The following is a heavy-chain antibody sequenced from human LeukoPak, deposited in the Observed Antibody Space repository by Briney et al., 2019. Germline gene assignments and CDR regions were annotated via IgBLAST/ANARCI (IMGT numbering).Heavy chain of an antibody. CDR2: IYYTGTT. V-gene: IGHV4-39*02. CDR3: ASAPRQGSIGGLDY. J-gene: IGHJ4*02. Sequence: SETLSLTCTVSGGSISSSTYYWGWIRQPPGQGLEWVGAIYYTGTTYYNPSLRSRVTISVDTSKNHFSLNLSSVTAADTALYYCASAPRQGSIGGLDYWGQGTLVTVSS. CDR1: GGSISSSTYY. D-gene: IGHD3-16*01.